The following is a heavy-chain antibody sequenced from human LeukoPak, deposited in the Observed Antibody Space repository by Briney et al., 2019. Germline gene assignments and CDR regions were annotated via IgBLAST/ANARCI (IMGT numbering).Heavy chain of an antibody. CDR2: VTGRGGST. J-gene: IGHJ4*02. V-gene: IGHV3-23*01. CDR3: AKWGDFDILSGYYVSDF. Sequence: GASLRLSCVASGFTFSNYARSWVRQAPGKRLEWVSAVTGRGGSTYYADSVKGRFTISRDNSRNTLFLQMNSLRAEDTAIYYCAKWGDFDILSGYYVSDFWGQGTLVTVSS. D-gene: IGHD3-9*01. CDR1: GFTFSNYA.